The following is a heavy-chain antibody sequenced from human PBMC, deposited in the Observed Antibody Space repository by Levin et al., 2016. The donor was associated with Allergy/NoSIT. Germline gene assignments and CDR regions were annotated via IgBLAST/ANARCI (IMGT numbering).Heavy chain of an antibody. V-gene: IGHV4-39*01. CDR3: ARQGGGANWYSLEF. J-gene: IGHJ4*02. D-gene: IGHD1-7*01. CDR2: FHSGGNT. CDR1: GDSINSGSYS. Sequence: SETLSLTCTVSGDSINSGSYSWAWIRQSPGKGLEWIGGFHSGGNTYYNLSFKSRVTISADTSKNQFSLKLSSLTATNTAVYYCARQGGGANWYSLEFWGQGTLVTVS.